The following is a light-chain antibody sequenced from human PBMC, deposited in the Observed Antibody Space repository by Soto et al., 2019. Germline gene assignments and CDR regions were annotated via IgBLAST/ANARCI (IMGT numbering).Light chain of an antibody. CDR2: LGS. CDR1: QSLLYSNAYNY. CDR3: MQALQTPVT. J-gene: IGKJ5*01. V-gene: IGKV2-28*01. Sequence: DIVMSQSPLSLPVTPGEPASISCRSSQSLLYSNAYNYLDWYLQKPGQSPQLLIDLGSNRASGVPDRLSGSGSGTDFTLKISRVEAEDVGVYYCMQALQTPVTFGQGTRLEIK.